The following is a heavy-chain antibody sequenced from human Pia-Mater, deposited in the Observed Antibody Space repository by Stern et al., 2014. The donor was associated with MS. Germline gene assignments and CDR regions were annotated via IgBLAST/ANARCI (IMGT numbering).Heavy chain of an antibody. CDR3: AREGRTAPYCFDY. J-gene: IGHJ4*02. V-gene: IGHV1-46*01. Sequence: QVQLGESGAEVKKPGASVKVSCKASGYTFSSYSMHWVRQAPGQGLEWMGIINPSGGNTNYAQKFQGRVTMTRDTSTSTVYMELSSLRSEDTAVYYRAREGRTAPYCFDYWGQGTLVTVSS. D-gene: IGHD2-21*02. CDR1: GYTFSSYS. CDR2: INPSGGNT.